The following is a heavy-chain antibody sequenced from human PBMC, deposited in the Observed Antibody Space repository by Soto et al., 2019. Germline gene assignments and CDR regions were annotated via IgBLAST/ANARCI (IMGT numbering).Heavy chain of an antibody. D-gene: IGHD1-1*01. CDR3: ARGTTTSAFSAMDV. J-gene: IGHJ6*02. CDR2: ISYDGDNK. CDR1: GFTFNYHA. V-gene: IGHV3-30-3*01. Sequence: PGGSLRLSCAASGFTFNYHALNWVRQAPGKGLEWVAVISYDGDNKYIAESVKGRFTISRDNSKNTVSLQMNSLRTEDTAMYFCARGTTTSAFSAMDVWGQGTTVTVSS.